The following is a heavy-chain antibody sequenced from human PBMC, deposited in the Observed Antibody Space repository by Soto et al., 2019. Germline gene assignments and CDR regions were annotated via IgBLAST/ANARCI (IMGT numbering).Heavy chain of an antibody. CDR1: GGTFSSDA. J-gene: IGHJ6*02. CDR3: VSVDTAMVSPNYGMDV. V-gene: IGHV1-69*12. CDR2: TLPIFGTA. Sequence: QVQLVQSGAEVKKPGSSVKVSCKSPGGTFSSDAISWVRQAPGQGLEWMGGTLPIFGTANYAQKFQGRVTITADESTSTAYMELSSLRSEDTAGYYCVSVDTAMVSPNYGMDVWGQGNTVTGSS. D-gene: IGHD5-18*01.